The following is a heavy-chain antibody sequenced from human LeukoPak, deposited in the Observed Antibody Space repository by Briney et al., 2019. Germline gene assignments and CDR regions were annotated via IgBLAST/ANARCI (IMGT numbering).Heavy chain of an antibody. CDR2: INPSGGST. CDR3: AASSWSGTRGIREYYMDV. Sequence: GASVKVSCKASGYTFTSYYMHWVRQAPGQGLEWMGIINPSGGSTSYAQKFQGRVTMTRDMSTSTVYMELSSLRSEDTAVYYCAASSWSGTRGIREYYMDVWGKGTTVTVSS. CDR1: GYTFTSYY. D-gene: IGHD3-3*01. J-gene: IGHJ6*03. V-gene: IGHV1-46*01.